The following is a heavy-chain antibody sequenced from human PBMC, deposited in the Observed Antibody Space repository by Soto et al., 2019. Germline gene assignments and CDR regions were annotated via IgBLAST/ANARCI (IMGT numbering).Heavy chain of an antibody. V-gene: IGHV4-4*02. CDR2: SFHTGNT. CDR1: GDSISSSRW. Sequence: SETLSLTCDVSGDSISSSRWWTWVRQPPGKGLEWIGDSFHTGNTNYNPSLKSRVTISVDKSKNQFSLKVKSVTAADTAVYFCARLSGSYNDRYFDNWGQGTLVTAPQ. D-gene: IGHD1-26*01. J-gene: IGHJ4*02. CDR3: ARLSGSYNDRYFDN.